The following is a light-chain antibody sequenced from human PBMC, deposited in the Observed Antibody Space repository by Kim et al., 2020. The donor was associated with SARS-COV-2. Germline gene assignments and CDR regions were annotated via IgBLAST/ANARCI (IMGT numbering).Light chain of an antibody. CDR2: GAA. J-gene: IGKJ4*01. Sequence: EIVLTQSPGTLSLSPGERATLSCRASQSLSSSNLAWYQQKPGQAPRLLIYGAATRATGIPDRFSGTGSGTDFTLTISRLEPEDFAVYFCQHYGSSPLTFGGGTKVEI. CDR1: QSLSSSN. CDR3: QHYGSSPLT. V-gene: IGKV3-20*01.